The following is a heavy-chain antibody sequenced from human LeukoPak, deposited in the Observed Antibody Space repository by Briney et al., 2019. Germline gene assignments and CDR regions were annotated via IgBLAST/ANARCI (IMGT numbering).Heavy chain of an antibody. V-gene: IGHV4-59*08. D-gene: IGHD1-7*01. CDR1: GGSISSYY. CDR3: AISLELLPTFDY. Sequence: SETLSLTCTVSGGSISSYYWSWIRQPPGKGLEWIGYIYYSGSTNYNPSLKSRVTISVDTSKNQFSLKLSSVTAADTAVYYCAISLELLPTFDYWGQGTLVTVSS. J-gene: IGHJ4*02. CDR2: IYYSGST.